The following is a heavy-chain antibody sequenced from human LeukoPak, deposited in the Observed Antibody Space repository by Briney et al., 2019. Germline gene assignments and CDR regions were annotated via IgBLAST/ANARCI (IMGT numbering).Heavy chain of an antibody. CDR1: GFTFSSYW. CDR2: INLDGSQK. CDR3: ARKRPNYFDY. Sequence: GGSLRPSCAASGFTFSSYWMNWARQAPGKGPEWVANINLDGSQKYYVDSVKGRFTISRDNAENSLYLQMNSLRAEDTALYYCARKRPNYFDYWGQGTLVTVSS. V-gene: IGHV3-7*01. J-gene: IGHJ4*02.